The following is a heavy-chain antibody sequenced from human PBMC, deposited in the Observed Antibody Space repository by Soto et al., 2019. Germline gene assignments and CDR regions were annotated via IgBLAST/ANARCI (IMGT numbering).Heavy chain of an antibody. J-gene: IGHJ4*02. Sequence: QVQLVESGGGVVQPGRSLRLSCAASGFTFSSYGMHWVRQAPGKGLEWVAVISYDGSNKYYADSVKGRFTISRDNSKNTLYLQTNSLRAEDTAVYYCAKDKGSYKKFGGQGTLVTVSS. CDR1: GFTFSSYG. CDR3: AKDKGSYKKF. CDR2: ISYDGSNK. V-gene: IGHV3-30*18. D-gene: IGHD1-26*01.